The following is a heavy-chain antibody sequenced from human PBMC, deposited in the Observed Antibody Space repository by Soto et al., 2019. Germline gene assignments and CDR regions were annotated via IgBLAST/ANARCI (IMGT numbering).Heavy chain of an antibody. Sequence: QVQLVQSGAEVKNPGSSVKVSCKASGGTFSSYAISWVRQAPGQGLEWMGGIIPIFGTANYAQKFQGRVTITADKSTSTAYMELSSLRSEDTAVYYCARSNRGISRRVGFDYWGQGTLVTVSS. CDR2: IIPIFGTA. V-gene: IGHV1-69*06. CDR1: GGTFSSYA. D-gene: IGHD2-15*01. J-gene: IGHJ4*02. CDR3: ARSNRGISRRVGFDY.